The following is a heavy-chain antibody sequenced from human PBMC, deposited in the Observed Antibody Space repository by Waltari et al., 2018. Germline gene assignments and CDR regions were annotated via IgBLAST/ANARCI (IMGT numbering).Heavy chain of an antibody. CDR2: VLPIFVTA. D-gene: IGHD6-13*01. J-gene: IGHJ5*02. V-gene: IGHV1-69*08. CDR1: GGTFSSYA. Sequence: QVQLVQSGAEVKKPGSSVKVSCKASGGTFSSYAISWVRQAPGQGLEWRGRVLPIFVTANYAQKFQGRVTSTSDKSTSTAYMELSSLRSEDTAVYYCASSGIGSSSWYGGVDPWGQGTLVTVSS. CDR3: ASSGIGSSSWYGGVDP.